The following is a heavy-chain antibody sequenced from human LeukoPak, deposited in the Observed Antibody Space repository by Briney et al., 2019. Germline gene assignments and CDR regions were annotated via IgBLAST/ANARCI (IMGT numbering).Heavy chain of an antibody. Sequence: GGSLRLSCAASGFTLSNYSMNWVRQAPGKGLEWVSYISSSSSTIYYADSVKGRFTISRDNAKNSLYLQMNSLRAEDTAVYYCAREDSSSWFLGRDNNYYYMDVWGKGTTVTVSS. D-gene: IGHD6-13*01. CDR2: ISSSSSTI. CDR3: AREDSSSWFLGRDNNYYYMDV. J-gene: IGHJ6*03. V-gene: IGHV3-48*01. CDR1: GFTLSNYS.